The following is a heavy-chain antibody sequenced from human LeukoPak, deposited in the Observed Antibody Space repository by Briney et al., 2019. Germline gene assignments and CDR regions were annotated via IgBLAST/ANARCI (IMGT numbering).Heavy chain of an antibody. CDR1: GGSFSGYY. Sequence: SETLSLTCAVYGGSFSGYYWSWIRQPPGKGLEWIGYIYYSGSTNYNPSLKSRVTISLDTSKIQFSLKLSSVSAADTAVYYCARSELLWFGGVNSGFDYWGQGTLVTVSS. CDR2: IYYSGST. D-gene: IGHD3-10*01. V-gene: IGHV4-59*01. CDR3: ARSELLWFGGVNSGFDY. J-gene: IGHJ4*02.